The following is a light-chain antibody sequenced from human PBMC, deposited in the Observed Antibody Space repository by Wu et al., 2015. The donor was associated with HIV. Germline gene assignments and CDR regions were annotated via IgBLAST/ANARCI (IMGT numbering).Light chain of an antibody. Sequence: EIVLTQSPSTLSLSPGDRATLSCRASQSLTKYQLAWYQQKPGQAPRLLILIATSRATGVPDRFSGSGSGTDFTLTITRLEPEDFAVYYCQQYDSLPLTFGEGPRWRS. J-gene: IGKJ4*01. CDR1: QSLTKYQ. CDR2: IAT. CDR3: QQYDSLPLT. V-gene: IGKV3-20*01.